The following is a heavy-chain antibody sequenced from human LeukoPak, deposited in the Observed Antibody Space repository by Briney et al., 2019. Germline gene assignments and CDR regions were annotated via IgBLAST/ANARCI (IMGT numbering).Heavy chain of an antibody. D-gene: IGHD3-22*01. CDR1: GFTFSSYA. CDR2: ISGSGGST. J-gene: IGHJ5*02. CDR3: AKDRFTYYYDSSGYSNWFDP. Sequence: GGSLRLSCAAFGFTFSSYAMSWVRQAPGKGLEWVSAISGSGGSTYYADSVKGRFTISRDNSKNTLYLQMNSLRAEDTAVYYCAKDRFTYYYDSSGYSNWFDPWGQGTLVTVSS. V-gene: IGHV3-23*01.